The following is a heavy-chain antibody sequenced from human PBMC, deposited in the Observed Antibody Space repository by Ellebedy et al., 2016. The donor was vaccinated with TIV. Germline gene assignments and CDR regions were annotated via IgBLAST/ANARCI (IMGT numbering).Heavy chain of an antibody. CDR1: GFTFSDYY. CDR2: ISSSGTII. D-gene: IGHD5-18*01. J-gene: IGHJ4*02. Sequence: GESLKISCAASGFTFSDYYMSWIRQAPGKGLEWVSYISSSGTIIYYSDSVRGRFTISRDDAKNSLYLQMNTLRADDTAVYYCAKTRGYNYGYFDYWGQGTLVTVSS. CDR3: AKTRGYNYGYFDY. V-gene: IGHV3-11*04.